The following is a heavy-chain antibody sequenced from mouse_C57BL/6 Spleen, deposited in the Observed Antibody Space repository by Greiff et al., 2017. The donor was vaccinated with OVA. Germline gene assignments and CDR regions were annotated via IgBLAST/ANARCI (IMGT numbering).Heavy chain of an antibody. V-gene: IGHV3-6*01. D-gene: IGHD2-3*01. CDR1: GYSITSGYY. CDR2: ISYDGSN. Sequence: EVKLQESGPGLVKPSQSLSLTCSVTGYSITSGYYWNWIRQFPGNKLEWMGYISYDGSNNYNPSLKNRISITRDTSKNQFFLKLNSVTTEDTATYYCARADDGYYGYAMDYWGQGTSVTVSS. CDR3: ARADDGYYGYAMDY. J-gene: IGHJ4*01.